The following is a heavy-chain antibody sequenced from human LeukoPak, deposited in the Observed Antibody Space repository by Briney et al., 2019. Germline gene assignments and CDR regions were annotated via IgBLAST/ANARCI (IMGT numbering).Heavy chain of an antibody. CDR1: GFTSSSYA. CDR3: AKAIVVVPAAHDY. J-gene: IGHJ4*02. Sequence: GGSLRLSCAASGFTSSSYAMSWVRQAPGEGLEWVSAISGSGGSTYYADSVKGRFTISRDNSKNTLYLQMNSLRAEDTAVYYCAKAIVVVPAAHDYWGQGTLVTVSS. V-gene: IGHV3-23*01. D-gene: IGHD2-2*01. CDR2: ISGSGGST.